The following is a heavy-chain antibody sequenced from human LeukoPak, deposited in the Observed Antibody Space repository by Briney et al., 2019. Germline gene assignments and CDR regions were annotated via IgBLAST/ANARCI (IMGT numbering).Heavy chain of an antibody. Sequence: GGSLRLSCAASGFTFSNYWMSWVRQAPGKGLEWVANIKQDGSEEVYVDSLKGRFTISRDNAKNSLFLQMNTLRAEDTAVYYCARDPYSSTWSYGMDVWDQGTTVTVSS. CDR3: ARDPYSSTWSYGMDV. CDR1: GFTFSNYW. CDR2: IKQDGSEE. D-gene: IGHD6-6*01. V-gene: IGHV3-7*05. J-gene: IGHJ6*02.